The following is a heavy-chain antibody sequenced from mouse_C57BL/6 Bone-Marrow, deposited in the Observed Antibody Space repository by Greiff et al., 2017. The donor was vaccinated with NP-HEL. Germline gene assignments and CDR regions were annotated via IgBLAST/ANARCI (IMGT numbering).Heavy chain of an antibody. J-gene: IGHJ4*01. V-gene: IGHV6-3*01. CDR3: TKFTGTGAMDY. D-gene: IGHD4-1*01. Sequence: EVQLQESGGGLVQPGGSMKLPCVASGFTFSNYWMNWVRQSPEKGLEWVAQIRLKSDNYATHYAESVKGRFTISRDDSKSSVYLQMNNLRAEDTGIYYCTKFTGTGAMDYWGQGTSVTVSS. CDR2: IRLKSDNYAT. CDR1: GFTFSNYW.